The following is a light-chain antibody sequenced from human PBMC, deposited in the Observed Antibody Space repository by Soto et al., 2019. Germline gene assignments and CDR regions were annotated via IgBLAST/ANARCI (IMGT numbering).Light chain of an antibody. Sequence: QSVLTQPASVSGSPGQSITISCSGTSNDVGAYNFVSWYQQHPGRAPKLILYDVTSRPSNVSNRFSGSKSGNTASLSISGLRPEDEADYFCSSYTGTATRYVFGSGTKVTVL. V-gene: IGLV2-14*03. J-gene: IGLJ1*01. CDR1: SNDVGAYNF. CDR3: SSYTGTATRYV. CDR2: DVT.